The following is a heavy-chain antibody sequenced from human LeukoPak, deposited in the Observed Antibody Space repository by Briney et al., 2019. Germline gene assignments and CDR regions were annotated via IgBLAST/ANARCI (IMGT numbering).Heavy chain of an antibody. CDR3: ARSLDV. J-gene: IGHJ6*02. CDR1: GFTFSNYW. CDR2: IKPDGSEI. V-gene: IGHV3-7*01. Sequence: GGSLRLSCAASGFTFSNYWMSWVRQAPEKGLEWVANIKPDGSEIYYVGSVKGRFTISRDNAKNSLYLQMNSLRAEDTAVYYCARSLDVWGQGTTVTVSS.